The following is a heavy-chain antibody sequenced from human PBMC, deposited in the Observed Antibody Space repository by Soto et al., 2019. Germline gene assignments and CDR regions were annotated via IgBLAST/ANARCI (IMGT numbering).Heavy chain of an antibody. CDR1: VFTFSIYA. CDR2: ISGSGGRT. V-gene: IGHV3-23*01. J-gene: IGHJ5*02. Sequence: PWGFLLLSCAFSVFTFSIYAMSMVRQAPGKGLERVSAISGSGGRTYYADSVKGRFTISRDNSKNTLYLQMNSLRAEDTAVYYCAKRKSVADQYNWFDPWGQGTMVTGSS. D-gene: IGHD6-19*01. CDR3: AKRKSVADQYNWFDP.